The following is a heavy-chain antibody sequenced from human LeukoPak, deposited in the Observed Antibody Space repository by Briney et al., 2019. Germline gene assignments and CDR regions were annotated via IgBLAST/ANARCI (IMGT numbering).Heavy chain of an antibody. V-gene: IGHV3-21*01. CDR1: GFTFSSYS. CDR2: ISSSSSYI. D-gene: IGHD3-10*01. CDR3: ARTPWGVRGVGYYFDY. Sequence: GGSLRLSCAASGFTFSSYSMNWVRQAPGKGLEWVSSISSSSSYIYYADSVKGRFTISRDNAKNSLYLQMNSLRAEDTAVYYCARTPWGVRGVGYYFDYWGQGTLVTVSS. J-gene: IGHJ4*02.